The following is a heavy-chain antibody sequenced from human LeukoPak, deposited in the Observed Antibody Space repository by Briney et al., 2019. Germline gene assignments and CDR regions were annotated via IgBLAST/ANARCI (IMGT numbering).Heavy chain of an antibody. J-gene: IGHJ4*02. V-gene: IGHV1-3*01. Sequence: ASVKVSCTASGYTFTSYAIHWVRQAPGQRLEWMGWINAGNGNTKYSQKFQDRVTITRDTSASTACMDLSSLRSEDTSVYYCARESQEGAFDYWGQGTLVTVSS. CDR2: INAGNGNT. CDR1: GYTFTSYA. CDR3: ARESQEGAFDY.